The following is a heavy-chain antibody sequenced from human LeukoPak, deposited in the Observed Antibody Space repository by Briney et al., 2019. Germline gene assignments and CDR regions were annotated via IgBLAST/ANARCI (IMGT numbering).Heavy chain of an antibody. V-gene: IGHV3-13*01. J-gene: IGHJ4*02. CDR3: AKIVYYYDSSGYYDY. CDR2: IGTAGEI. CDR1: GFTFRSYD. D-gene: IGHD3-22*01. Sequence: PGGSLRLSCAASGFTFRSYDMHWVRQATGKGLEWVSGIGTAGEIYYPGSVKGRFTISRDNSKNTLYLQMNSLRAEDTAVYYCAKIVYYYDSSGYYDYWGQGTLVTVSS.